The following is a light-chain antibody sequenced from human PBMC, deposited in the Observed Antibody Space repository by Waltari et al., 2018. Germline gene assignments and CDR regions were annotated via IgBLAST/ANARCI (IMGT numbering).Light chain of an antibody. Sequence: DIQMTQSPSSLSLSVGDRVTITCRASQSISDHLNWYQQKPGEAPKLLIYVASNLESGFPSRFSGSGSGADFTLTINSLQPGDFATYYCQQGFRTPYTFGQGTKLEVK. CDR2: VAS. CDR1: QSISDH. CDR3: QQGFRTPYT. V-gene: IGKV1-39*01. J-gene: IGKJ2*01.